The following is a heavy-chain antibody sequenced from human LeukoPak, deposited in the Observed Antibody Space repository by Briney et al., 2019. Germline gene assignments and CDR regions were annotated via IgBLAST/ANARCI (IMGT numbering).Heavy chain of an antibody. D-gene: IGHD1-26*01. V-gene: IGHV4-59*08. Sequence: PSETLSLTCTVSGGSISSYYWSWIRQPPGKGLEWIGYIYYSGSTNYNPSLKSRVTISVDTSKNQFSLKLSSVTAADTAVFYCARQVGYYYYMDVWGKGTTVTVSS. J-gene: IGHJ6*03. CDR2: IYYSGST. CDR3: ARQVGYYYYMDV. CDR1: GGSISSYY.